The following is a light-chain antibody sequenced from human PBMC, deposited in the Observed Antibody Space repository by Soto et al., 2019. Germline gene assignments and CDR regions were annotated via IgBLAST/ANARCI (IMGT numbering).Light chain of an antibody. CDR3: QQSHSPPHYT. V-gene: IGKV1-39*01. Sequence: DIQMTQSPSSLSASVGDRVTITCRASQSISNYLNWYRHRPGKAPELLLYSSFTLQSGVPSRFSGSGSGTDFTLPISGLQPEDFATYYCQQSHSPPHYTFGQGTRLEI. CDR2: SSF. J-gene: IGKJ2*01. CDR1: QSISNY.